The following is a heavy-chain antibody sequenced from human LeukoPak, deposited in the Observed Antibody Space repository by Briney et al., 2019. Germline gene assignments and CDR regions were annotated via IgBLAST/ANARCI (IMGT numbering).Heavy chain of an antibody. J-gene: IGHJ3*02. D-gene: IGHD6-19*01. CDR3: ARGVYSSGWYPDTFDI. CDR1: GFTFSSYW. V-gene: IGHV3-7*01. Sequence: PGGSLRLSCAASGFTFSSYWMSWVRQAPGKGLEWVANIKQDGSEKYYVDSVKGRFTISRDNAKNSLYLQISSLRAEDTGIYFCARGVYSSGWYPDTFDIWGQGTMVTVSS. CDR2: IKQDGSEK.